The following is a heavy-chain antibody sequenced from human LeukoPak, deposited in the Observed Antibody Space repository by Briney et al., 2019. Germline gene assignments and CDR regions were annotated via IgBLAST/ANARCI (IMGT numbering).Heavy chain of an antibody. V-gene: IGHV3-30*18. J-gene: IGHJ4*02. Sequence: GGSLRLSCAASGFTFSSYGMHWVRQAPGKGLEWVAVMSYDGSNKYYADSVKGRFTISRDNSKNTLYLQMNSLRAEDTAVYYCAKDLRYYDSSGYLDYWGQGTLVTVSS. CDR1: GFTFSSYG. CDR2: MSYDGSNK. CDR3: AKDLRYYDSSGYLDY. D-gene: IGHD3-22*01.